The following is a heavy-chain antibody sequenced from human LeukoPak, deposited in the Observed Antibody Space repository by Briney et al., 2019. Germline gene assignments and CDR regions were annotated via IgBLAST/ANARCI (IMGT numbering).Heavy chain of an antibody. CDR1: GFTFSSYA. V-gene: IGHV3-23*01. Sequence: GGSLRLSCAASGFTFSSYAVSWVRQAPGKGLEWVSFISNSGGSTYYADSVKGRFTISRGNSKNTLYLQMNSLRVEDTAVYYCAKTRPRTVSGSYYVLFDYWGQGTLVTVSS. D-gene: IGHD1-26*01. J-gene: IGHJ4*02. CDR3: AKTRPRTVSGSYYVLFDY. CDR2: ISNSGGST.